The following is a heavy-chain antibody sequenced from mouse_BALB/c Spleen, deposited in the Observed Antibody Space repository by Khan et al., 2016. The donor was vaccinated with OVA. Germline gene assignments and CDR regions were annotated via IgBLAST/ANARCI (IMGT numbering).Heavy chain of an antibody. J-gene: IGHJ2*01. CDR2: ISYSGST. CDR1: GYSITSGYG. V-gene: IGHV3-2*02. D-gene: IGHD1-2*01. CDR3: ARPARIKY. Sequence: EVQLQESGPGLVKPAQSLSLSCTATGYSITSGYGWNWIREFPGNKQEWVGYISYSGSTNYNPSLKSRISITRDTSTNQFILPLKSVPTEDTATYLWARPARIKYWGRGTAHRVS.